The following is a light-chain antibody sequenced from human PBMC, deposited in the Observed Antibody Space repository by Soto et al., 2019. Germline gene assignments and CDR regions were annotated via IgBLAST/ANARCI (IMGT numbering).Light chain of an antibody. V-gene: IGKV3-11*01. CDR1: QSVSTS. J-gene: IGKJ1*01. CDR3: QVRDVWPS. CDR2: DAS. Sequence: IVLTQSPATLSLSPGERAALSCRASQSVSTSLAWYQHKPGQAPRLFIYDASKSAPGIPARFSGSGSGTDFTLTISSLEPEDFAVYYCQVRDVWPSFGQGTKVDIK.